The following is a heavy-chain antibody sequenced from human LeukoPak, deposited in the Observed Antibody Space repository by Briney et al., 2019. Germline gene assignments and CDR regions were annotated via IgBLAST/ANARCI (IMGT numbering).Heavy chain of an antibody. D-gene: IGHD3-22*01. Sequence: GGSLRLSCAASGFTFSDYYMSWIRQAPGKGLEWVSYISSSGSTIYYADSVKGRFTISRDNAKNSLYLQMNSLRAEDTAVYYCAKDHYDSSGYFLLADYWGQGTLVTVSS. V-gene: IGHV3-11*04. CDR3: AKDHYDSSGYFLLADY. CDR1: GFTFSDYY. J-gene: IGHJ4*02. CDR2: ISSSGSTI.